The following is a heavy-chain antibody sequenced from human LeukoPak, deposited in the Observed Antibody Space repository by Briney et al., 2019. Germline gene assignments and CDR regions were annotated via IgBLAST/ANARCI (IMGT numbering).Heavy chain of an antibody. D-gene: IGHD3-22*01. CDR3: ARGPYDSSAYYFDY. J-gene: IGHJ4*02. CDR2: IYTSGST. CDR1: GGSISSYY. V-gene: IGHV4-4*07. Sequence: SETLPLTCTVSGGSISSYYWSWIRQPAGKGLEWIGRIYTSGSTNYNPSLKSRVTMSVDTSKNQFSLKLSSVTAADTAVYYCARGPYDSSAYYFDYWGQGTLVTVSS.